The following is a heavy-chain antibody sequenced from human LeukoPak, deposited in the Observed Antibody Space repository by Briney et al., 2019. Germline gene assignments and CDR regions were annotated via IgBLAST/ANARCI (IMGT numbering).Heavy chain of an antibody. CDR3: ARDHNCSSTSCYSWFDP. D-gene: IGHD2-2*01. V-gene: IGHV1-2*02. Sequence: ASVKVSCKASRYSFTGYYMHWVRQAPGQELEWMGWINPNSGGTNYAQKFQGRVTMTRDTSISTAYMELSRLRSDDTAVDYCARDHNCSSTSCYSWFDPWGQGTLVTVSS. CDR2: INPNSGGT. J-gene: IGHJ5*02. CDR1: RYSFTGYY.